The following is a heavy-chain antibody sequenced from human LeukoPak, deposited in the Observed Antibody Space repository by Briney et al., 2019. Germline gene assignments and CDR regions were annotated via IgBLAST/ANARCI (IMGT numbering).Heavy chain of an antibody. D-gene: IGHD2-15*01. Sequence: GRSLRLSCAASGFTFDDYAMHWVRQAPGKGLEWVSGISWNSGSIGYADSVKGRFTISRDNAKNSLYLQMNSLRAEDTASYYCAKDGLPLAATLLLYYFDYWGQGTLVTVSS. CDR2: ISWNSGSI. CDR3: AKDGLPLAATLLLYYFDY. V-gene: IGHV3-9*01. J-gene: IGHJ4*02. CDR1: GFTFDDYA.